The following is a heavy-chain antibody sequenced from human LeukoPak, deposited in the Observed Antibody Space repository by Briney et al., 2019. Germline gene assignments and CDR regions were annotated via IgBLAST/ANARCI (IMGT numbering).Heavy chain of an antibody. Sequence: GASVKVSCKASGGTFSSYAISWVRQAPGQGLEWMGRIIPILGIANYAQKFQGRVTITADKSTSTAYMELSSLRSEDTAVYYYARDDSYSSSWGYWGQGTLVTVSS. D-gene: IGHD6-13*01. CDR2: IIPILGIA. V-gene: IGHV1-69*04. J-gene: IGHJ4*02. CDR1: GGTFSSYA. CDR3: ARDDSYSSSWGY.